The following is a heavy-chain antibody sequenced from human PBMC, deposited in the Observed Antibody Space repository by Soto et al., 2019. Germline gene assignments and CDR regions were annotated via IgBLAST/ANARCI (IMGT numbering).Heavy chain of an antibody. CDR1: GGSISSYY. CDR2: IYYSGST. J-gene: IGHJ4*02. D-gene: IGHD6-19*01. V-gene: IGHV4-59*08. Sequence: ESLSLTCTVSGGSISSYYWSWIRQPPGKGLEWIGYIYYSGSTNYNPSLKSRVTISVDTSKNQFSLKLSSVTAADTAVYYCARQIGGWAPWYFDYWGQGTLVTVSS. CDR3: ARQIGGWAPWYFDY.